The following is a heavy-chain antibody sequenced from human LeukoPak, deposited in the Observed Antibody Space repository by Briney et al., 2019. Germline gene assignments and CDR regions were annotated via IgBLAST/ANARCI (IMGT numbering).Heavy chain of an antibody. CDR2: IYYSGST. J-gene: IGHJ6*02. D-gene: IGHD3-10*01. V-gene: IGHV4-59*01. CDR1: GGSISSYY. CDR3: ARESGYSYGSGGSPHGYYYYYGMDV. Sequence: PSETLSLTCTVSGGSISSYYWSWIRQPPGKGLEWIGCIYYSGSTNYNPSLKSRVTISVDTSKNQFSLKLSSVTAADTAVYYCARESGYSYGSGGSPHGYYYYYGMDVWGQGTTVTVSS.